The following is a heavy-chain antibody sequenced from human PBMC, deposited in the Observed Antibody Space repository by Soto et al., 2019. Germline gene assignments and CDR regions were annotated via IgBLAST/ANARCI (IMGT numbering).Heavy chain of an antibody. J-gene: IGHJ6*02. CDR3: ARDLNFTGVDV. V-gene: IGHV4-59*01. CDR2: IYYSGST. CDR1: SETIYISL. Sequence: PSYSPSITRASSSETIYISLFALSLQPPGKGLEWIGYIYYSGSTNYNPSLKSRVTISVGTSKNQFSLKLSSVTAADTAVYYCARDLNFTGVDVWGQRTTVTVSS.